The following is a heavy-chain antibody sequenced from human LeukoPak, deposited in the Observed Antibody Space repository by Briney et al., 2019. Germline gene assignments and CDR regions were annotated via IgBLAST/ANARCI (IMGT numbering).Heavy chain of an antibody. J-gene: IGHJ6*03. V-gene: IGHV4-4*07. Sequence: SETLSLTCTFSVGSISSYYWSWIRHPADKGLDWIGLIYPSGSTNYNPSLKSRVTISVDTSKNQFSLKLSSVAAAYTAVYYCARANGDPFNYYFYMDVWGKGTTVTVSS. CDR1: VGSISSYY. CDR3: ARANGDPFNYYFYMDV. D-gene: IGHD4-17*01. CDR2: IYPSGST.